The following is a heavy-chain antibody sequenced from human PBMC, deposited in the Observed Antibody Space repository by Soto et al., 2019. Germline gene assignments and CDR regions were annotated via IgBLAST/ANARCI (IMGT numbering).Heavy chain of an antibody. CDR1: GYTFTSYY. V-gene: IGHV1-46*01. CDR3: ARGEGGLQLWFYPTPIHYPCCTDV. J-gene: IGHJ6*02. Sequence: ASVKVSCKASGYTFTSYYMHWVRQAPGQGLEWMGIINPSGGSTSYAQKFQGRVTMTRDMSTSTVYMELSSLRSEDTAVYYCARGEGGLQLWFYPTPIHYPCCTDVWGPATT. CDR2: INPSGGST. D-gene: IGHD5-18*01.